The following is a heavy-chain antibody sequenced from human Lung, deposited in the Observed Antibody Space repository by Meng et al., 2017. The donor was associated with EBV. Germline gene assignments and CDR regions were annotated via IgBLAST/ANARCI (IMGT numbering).Heavy chain of an antibody. Sequence: VRLVQSGAEVKRPGASVKVSCKASGYTFTGYYMHWVRQAPGQGLEWMGWINPNSGGTNYAQKFQGWVTMTRDTSISTAYMELRGLRSDDTAVYYCARDPSNTSGRYAYFDYWGQGTLSPSPQ. D-gene: IGHD6-19*01. CDR1: GYTFTGYY. CDR3: ARDPSNTSGRYAYFDY. J-gene: IGHJ4*02. CDR2: INPNSGGT. V-gene: IGHV1-2*04.